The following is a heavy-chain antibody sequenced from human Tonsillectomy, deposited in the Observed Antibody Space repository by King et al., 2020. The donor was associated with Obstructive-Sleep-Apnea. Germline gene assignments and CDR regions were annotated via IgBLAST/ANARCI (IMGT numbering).Heavy chain of an antibody. Sequence: VQLVESGGDLVQPGRSLRLSCAASGFTFDDYAMHWVRQAPGKGLEWVSGISDHGGRIWYRDAVKGRFTISRDNAKSSLSLQMNSLKTEDTDFYFCVKDRQGGHGFSSGSFDYWGQGTLVTVSS. J-gene: IGHJ4*02. D-gene: IGHD6-19*01. CDR2: ISDHGGRI. CDR1: GFTFDDYA. CDR3: VKDRQGGHGFSSGSFDY. V-gene: IGHV3-9*01.